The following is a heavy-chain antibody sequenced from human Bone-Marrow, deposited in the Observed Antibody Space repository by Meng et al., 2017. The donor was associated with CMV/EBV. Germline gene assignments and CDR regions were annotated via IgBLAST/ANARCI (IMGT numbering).Heavy chain of an antibody. CDR3: ARDPGSRYSSSHLFDY. Sequence: QVQLVQSGAEVKKPGSSVRFSCKASGGTFSSYAISWVRQAPGQGFEWMGGIIPIFGTANYAQKFQGRVTITADESTSTAYMELSSLRSEDTAVYYCARDPGSRYSSSHLFDYWGQGTLVTVSS. D-gene: IGHD6-6*01. CDR1: GGTFSSYA. J-gene: IGHJ4*02. CDR2: IIPIFGTA. V-gene: IGHV1-69*01.